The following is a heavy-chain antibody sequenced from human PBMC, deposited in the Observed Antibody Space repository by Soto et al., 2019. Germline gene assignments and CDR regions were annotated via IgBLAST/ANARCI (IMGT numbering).Heavy chain of an antibody. V-gene: IGHV3-23*01. J-gene: IGHJ4*02. CDR1: GFTFSGSA. CDR2: ITGGGGAT. D-gene: IGHD6-19*01. CDR3: ATGSGSGRPYYFDD. Sequence: EVQLLESGGGLVQPGGSLRLSCAASGFTFSGSAMSWVRRAPGEGLEWVSAITGGGGATYYADSVKGRFTISRDNSKNTLHMQMNSLRAEDTAVYYCATGSGSGRPYYFDDWGQGTLVTVS.